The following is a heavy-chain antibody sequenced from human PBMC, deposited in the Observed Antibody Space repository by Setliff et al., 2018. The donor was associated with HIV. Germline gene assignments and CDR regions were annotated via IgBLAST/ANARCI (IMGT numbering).Heavy chain of an antibody. J-gene: IGHJ6*03. D-gene: IGHD3-9*01. Sequence: PGESLKISCKDSGYSFPNDWIGWVRQKPGKGLEWVAIIFPRDSETRSSPSFEGQVTISVDRSLNTVYLQWSRLRASDSAIYYCTRHPLRPGIAGYFYFVDVWGTGTTVTVSS. CDR2: IFPRDSET. V-gene: IGHV5-51*01. CDR1: GYSFPNDW. CDR3: TRHPLRPGIAGYFYFVDV.